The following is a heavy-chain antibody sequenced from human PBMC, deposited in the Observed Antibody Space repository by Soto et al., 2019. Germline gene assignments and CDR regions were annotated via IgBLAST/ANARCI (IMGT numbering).Heavy chain of an antibody. CDR3: ARGQRFSDWFDP. V-gene: IGHV4-4*07. CDR1: GGSMTSYY. J-gene: IGHJ5*02. CDR2: VYSSGGT. Sequence: SETLSLTCTVSGGSMTSYYWTWIQQPAGKGLEWIGRVYSSGGTHYNPSLKSRVTISLDTSKNQFSLRLLSVTDADTAVYFCARGQRFSDWFDPWGQGTLVTVSS. D-gene: IGHD3-3*01.